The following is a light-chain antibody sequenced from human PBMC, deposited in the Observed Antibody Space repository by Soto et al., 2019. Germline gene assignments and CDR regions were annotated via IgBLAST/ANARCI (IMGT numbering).Light chain of an antibody. J-gene: IGKJ5*01. V-gene: IGKV3-11*01. CDR3: QQRSTWIT. CDR2: DAS. CDR1: QSVSSL. Sequence: IVLTQSPATLSLWPGETAILSCRASQSVSSLLSWYQQKPGQAPRLLIYDASNRAPGFPAMFKGSGSGTDFTLTISSLEPEDFALYYCQQRSTWITFGQGTRLEIE.